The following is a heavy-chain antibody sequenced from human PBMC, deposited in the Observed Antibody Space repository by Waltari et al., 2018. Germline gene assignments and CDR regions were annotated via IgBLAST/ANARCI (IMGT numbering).Heavy chain of an antibody. Sequence: QVQLQESGPGLVKPSETLSLTCTVSGGSISSHYWSWIRQPPGKGLEWIGYIYYSGSTNYNPSLKSRVTISVDTSKNQFSLKLSSVTAADTAVYYCARSPTPTTNWFDPWGQGTLVTVSS. CDR2: IYYSGST. J-gene: IGHJ5*02. D-gene: IGHD4-17*01. V-gene: IGHV4-59*11. CDR3: ARSPTPTTNWFDP. CDR1: GGSISSHY.